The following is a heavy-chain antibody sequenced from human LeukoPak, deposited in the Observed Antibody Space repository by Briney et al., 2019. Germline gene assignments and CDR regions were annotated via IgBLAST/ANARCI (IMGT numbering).Heavy chain of an antibody. D-gene: IGHD5-24*01. J-gene: IGHJ4*02. V-gene: IGHV3-23*01. CDR1: GFIFSRHA. Sequence: PGGSLRLSCAASGFIFSRHAMSWVRQAPGKGLEWVSTTGLESVHTLCADSVQGRFTVSRDNSKNTLDLQMDNLRVDDTAVYYCAKGDDIGKHPTRANYFDIWGQGTLVTVSP. CDR3: AKGDDIGKHPTRANYFDI. CDR2: TGLESVHT.